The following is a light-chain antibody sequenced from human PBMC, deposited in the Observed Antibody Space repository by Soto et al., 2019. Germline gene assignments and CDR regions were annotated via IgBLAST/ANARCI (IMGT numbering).Light chain of an antibody. CDR2: DAN. J-gene: IGLJ1*01. CDR1: STDVGSYNL. CDR3: GSWDSSLSAYV. V-gene: IGLV1-51*01. Sequence: QSVLTQPASVSGSPGQSITISCTGTSTDVGSYNLVSWYQPHPGKAPKLLIYDANKRPSGIPDRFSGSKSGTSATLGITGFQTGDEADYYCGSWDSSLSAYVFGTGTKVTVL.